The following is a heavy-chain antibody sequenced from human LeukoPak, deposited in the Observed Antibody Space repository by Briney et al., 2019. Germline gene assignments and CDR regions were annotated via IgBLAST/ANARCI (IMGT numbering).Heavy chain of an antibody. CDR2: ITGRGGST. CDR1: GFTFSSCA. D-gene: IGHD3-16*01. Sequence: GGSLTLSCAASGFTFSSCAMSWARQAPGKGLEWVSAITGRGGSTYYADSVKGRFTISRDNSRDTLYLQMNSLRAEDTAVYYVAKGYYDYVWGSYYFDYWGQGTLVTVSS. J-gene: IGHJ4*02. CDR3: AKGYYDYVWGSYYFDY. V-gene: IGHV3-23*01.